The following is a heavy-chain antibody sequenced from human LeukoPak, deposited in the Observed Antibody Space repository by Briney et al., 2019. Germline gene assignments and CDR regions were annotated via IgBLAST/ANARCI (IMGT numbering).Heavy chain of an antibody. J-gene: IGHJ5*02. Sequence: GASVKVSCKASGYTFTSYGISWVRQAPGQGLEWMGWISAYNGNTNYAQKLQGRVTMTTDTSTSTAYMELRSLRSDDTAVYYCARDGYYGFWSGLVPYNWFDPWGQGTLVTVSS. V-gene: IGHV1-18*01. D-gene: IGHD3-3*01. CDR2: ISAYNGNT. CDR1: GYTFTSYG. CDR3: ARDGYYGFWSGLVPYNWFDP.